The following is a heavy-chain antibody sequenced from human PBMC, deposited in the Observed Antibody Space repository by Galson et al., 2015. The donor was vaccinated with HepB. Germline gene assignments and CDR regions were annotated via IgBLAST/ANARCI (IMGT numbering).Heavy chain of an antibody. J-gene: IGHJ4*02. CDR3: ARGRALGNDYDSSGTDY. D-gene: IGHD3-22*01. CDR1: GFTFRSYA. Sequence: SLRLSCAASGFTFRSYAMNWVRQAPGKGLEWVSGLSGSGASTYYADSVKGRFIISRDNSKNTLYLQMSSLRAEDTALYYCARGRALGNDYDSSGTDYWGQGTLVTVSS. V-gene: IGHV3-23*01. CDR2: LSGSGAST.